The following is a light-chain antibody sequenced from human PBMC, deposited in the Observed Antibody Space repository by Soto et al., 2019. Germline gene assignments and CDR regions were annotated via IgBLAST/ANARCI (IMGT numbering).Light chain of an antibody. CDR3: QQYGNSPLT. Sequence: EIVMTQSPATLSVSPGERATLSCRASQSVSSNLAWYQQRPGQPPRLLIYSASRRANGIPDRFSGSGSGTDFTLTLSRLESEDFAVYYCQQYGNSPLTFGGGTKGDIK. J-gene: IGKJ4*01. CDR2: SAS. CDR1: QSVSSN. V-gene: IGKV3D-15*01.